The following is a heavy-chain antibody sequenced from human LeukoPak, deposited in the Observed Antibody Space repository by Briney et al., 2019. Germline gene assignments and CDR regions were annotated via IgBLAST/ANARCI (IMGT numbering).Heavy chain of an antibody. Sequence: PSETLSLTCTVSGGSISSSSYYWGWIRQPPGKGLEWIGSIYYSGSTYYNPSLKSRVTISVDTSKNQFSLKLSSVTAADTAVYYCATYGGFLVDYWGQGTLVTVSS. V-gene: IGHV4-39*07. D-gene: IGHD4-23*01. J-gene: IGHJ4*02. CDR2: IYYSGST. CDR1: GGSISSSSYY. CDR3: ATYGGFLVDY.